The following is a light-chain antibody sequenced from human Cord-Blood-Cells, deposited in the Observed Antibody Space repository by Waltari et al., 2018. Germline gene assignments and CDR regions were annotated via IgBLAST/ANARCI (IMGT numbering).Light chain of an antibody. J-gene: IGKJ1*01. CDR2: DAS. CDR1: QSISSW. CDR3: QQYNSYSWT. V-gene: IGKV1-5*01. Sequence: DIQMTQPPSTLSASVGDIVTITCRASQSISSWLAWYQQKPGKAPKLLIYDASSLESGVPSRFSGSGSGTEFTLTISSLQPDDFATYYCQQYNSYSWTFGQGTKVEIK.